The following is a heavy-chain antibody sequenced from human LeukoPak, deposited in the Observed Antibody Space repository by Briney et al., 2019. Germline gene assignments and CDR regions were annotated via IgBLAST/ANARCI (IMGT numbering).Heavy chain of an antibody. CDR1: GGSISSSSYY. J-gene: IGHJ4*02. V-gene: IGHV4-39*07. Sequence: SETLSLTCTVSGGSISSSSYYWGWIRQPPGKGLEWIGSIYYSGSTYYNPSLKSRVTISVDTSKNQFSLKLTSVTAADTAVYYCARERYYYDTTGFIDYWGQGTLVTVSS. CDR3: ARERYYYDTTGFIDY. CDR2: IYYSGST. D-gene: IGHD3-22*01.